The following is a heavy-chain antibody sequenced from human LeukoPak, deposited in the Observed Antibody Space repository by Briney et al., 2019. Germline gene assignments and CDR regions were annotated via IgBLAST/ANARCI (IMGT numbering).Heavy chain of an antibody. V-gene: IGHV4-59*01. D-gene: IGHD3-16*01. CDR2: ISYSGST. CDR1: GGSISSYY. Sequence: NPSETLSLSCTVAGGSISSYYWNWIRQSPTKGLEWIGYISYSGSTNYNPSLNSRVTISLDTSKNQFSLKVRSVTAADTAVYYCVRDRYGVMITFGGVTAPDYWGQGTLVTVSS. CDR3: VRDRYGVMITFGGVTAPDY. J-gene: IGHJ4*02.